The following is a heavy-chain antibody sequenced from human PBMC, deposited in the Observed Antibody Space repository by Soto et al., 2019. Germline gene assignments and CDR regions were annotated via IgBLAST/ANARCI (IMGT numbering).Heavy chain of an antibody. Sequence: EVQLVESGGGLVQPGGSLKLSCAASGFTFSGSAMHWVRQASGKGLVWVGRIRSKANNYATAYGASVKGRFTISRDDSKNTAYLQMNSLKTGDTAVYYCSRQASDFWSGKPQYYMDVWGKGTTVTVSS. CDR2: IRSKANNYAT. CDR1: GFTFSGSA. V-gene: IGHV3-73*01. J-gene: IGHJ6*03. CDR3: SRQASDFWSGKPQYYMDV. D-gene: IGHD3-3*01.